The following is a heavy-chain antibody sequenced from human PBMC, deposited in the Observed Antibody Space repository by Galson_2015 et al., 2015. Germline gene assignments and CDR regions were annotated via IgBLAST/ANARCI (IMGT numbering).Heavy chain of an antibody. V-gene: IGHV3-33*01. CDR3: ARDRWAGEDRSSTSCYAGGFDY. CDR1: GFTFSSYG. D-gene: IGHD2-2*01. Sequence: SLRLSCAASGFTFSSYGMHWVRQAPGKGLEWVAVIWYDGSNKYYADSVKGRFTISRDNSKNTLYLQMNSLRAEDTAVYYCARDRWAGEDRSSTSCYAGGFDYWGQGTLVTVSS. CDR2: IWYDGSNK. J-gene: IGHJ4*02.